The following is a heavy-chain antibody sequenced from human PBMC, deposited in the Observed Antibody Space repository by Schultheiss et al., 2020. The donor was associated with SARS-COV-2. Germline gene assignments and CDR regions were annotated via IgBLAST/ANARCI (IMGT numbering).Heavy chain of an antibody. J-gene: IGHJ4*02. V-gene: IGHV4-4*02. Sequence: SETLSLTCAVSGGSISNSNWWSWVRQPPGKGLEWIGYIYYSGSTNYNPSLKSRVTISVDTSKNQFSLKLSSVTAADTAVYYCASSAPARYYDSSGYFVYWGQGTLVTVSS. CDR1: GGSISNSNW. CDR2: IYYSGST. CDR3: ASSAPARYYDSSGYFVY. D-gene: IGHD3-22*01.